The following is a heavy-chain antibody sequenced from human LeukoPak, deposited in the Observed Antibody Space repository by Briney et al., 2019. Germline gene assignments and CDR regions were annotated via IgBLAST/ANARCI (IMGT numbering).Heavy chain of an antibody. CDR1: GFTFIGFA. V-gene: IGHV3-23*01. Sequence: LTGGSLRLSCAASGFTFIGFAISSVRRTPGKGLEWVSGISCSGDNTLYADSVKGRFTISTDNSKNTLYLEMNSLRAEDTAIYYCAKMKGHPLPKYYMDVWGQGTTVTVSS. D-gene: IGHD1-26*01. J-gene: IGHJ6*01. CDR3: AKMKGHPLPKYYMDV. CDR2: ISCSGDNT.